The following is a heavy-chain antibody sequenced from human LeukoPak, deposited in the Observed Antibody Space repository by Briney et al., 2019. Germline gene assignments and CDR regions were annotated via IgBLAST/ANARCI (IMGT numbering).Heavy chain of an antibody. V-gene: IGHV4-34*01. Sequence: PSETLSLTCAVYGGSFSGYYWRWIRHPPGKGLEWIGEINHSGSTNYNPSLKSRVTISGDTSKNQFSLELSSVTAAHTPVYYCAGGYISHDFWSGSARGGFRFDPWGQGTLVTVSS. J-gene: IGHJ5*02. CDR3: AGGYISHDFWSGSARGGFRFDP. D-gene: IGHD3-3*01. CDR1: GGSFSGYY. CDR2: INHSGST.